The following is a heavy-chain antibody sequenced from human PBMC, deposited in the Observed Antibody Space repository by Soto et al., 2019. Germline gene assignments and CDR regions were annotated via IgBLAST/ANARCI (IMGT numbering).Heavy chain of an antibody. J-gene: IGHJ4*02. CDR1: GFTFSSYA. Sequence: EVQLAESGGGMVQPGGSLRLSCVASGFTFSSYAMHWVPQAPGKGLEYVSSISSNGGTTYYGNSVKGRFTISRDNSKNTLYLQMGSLRAEDMAVYYCVRRVSGNYDYWGQGTLVTVSS. CDR3: VRRVSGNYDY. CDR2: ISSNGGTT. V-gene: IGHV3-64*01. D-gene: IGHD1-7*01.